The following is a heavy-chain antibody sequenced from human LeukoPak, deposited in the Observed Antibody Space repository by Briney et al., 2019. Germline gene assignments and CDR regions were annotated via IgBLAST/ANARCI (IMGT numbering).Heavy chain of an antibody. CDR2: VSDSGART. CDR1: GFTFSNYA. V-gene: IGHV3-23*01. CDR3: AKAPHVVAVADGTRGAWF. Sequence: GGSLRLSCAASGFTFSNYALSWARQAPGKGLEWVSAVSDSGARTYYADSVKGRFTISRDNAKNTLHLQMDSLRAEDTAVYYCAKAPHVVAVADGTRGAWFWGQGTLVTVSS. J-gene: IGHJ4*02. D-gene: IGHD2-2*01.